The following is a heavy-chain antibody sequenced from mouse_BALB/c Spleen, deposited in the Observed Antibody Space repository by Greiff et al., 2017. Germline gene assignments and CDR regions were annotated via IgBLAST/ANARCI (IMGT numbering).Heavy chain of an antibody. CDR1: GFNIKDYY. D-gene: IGHD1-2*01. V-gene: IGHV14-4*02. Sequence: VQLQQSGAELVRSGASVKLSCTASGFNIKDYYMHWVKQRPEQGLEWIGWIDPENGDTEYAPKFQGKATMTADTSSNTAYLQLSSLTSEDTAVYYCNVYGAYYAMDYWGQGTSVTVSS. CDR3: NVYGAYYAMDY. CDR2: IDPENGDT. J-gene: IGHJ4*01.